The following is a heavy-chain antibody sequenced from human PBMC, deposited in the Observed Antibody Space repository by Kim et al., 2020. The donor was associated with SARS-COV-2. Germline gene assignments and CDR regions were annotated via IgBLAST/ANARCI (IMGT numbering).Heavy chain of an antibody. CDR3: AMVDSSSWYLSYYYGMDV. CDR2: IYYSGST. J-gene: IGHJ6*02. D-gene: IGHD6-13*01. V-gene: IGHV4-39*01. CDR1: GGSISSSSYY. Sequence: SETLSLTCTVSGGSISSSSYYWGWIRQPPGKGLEWIGSIYYSGSTYYNPSLKSRVTISVDTSKNQFSLKLSSVTAADTAVYYCAMVDSSSWYLSYYYGMDVWGQGTTGTVSS.